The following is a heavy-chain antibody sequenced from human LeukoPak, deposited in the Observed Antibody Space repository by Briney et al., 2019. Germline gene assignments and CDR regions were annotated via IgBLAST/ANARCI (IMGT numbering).Heavy chain of an antibody. CDR3: ARELGKGGTKYETDY. V-gene: IGHV1-18*01. CDR2: ISAYNGNT. Sequence: ASVKVSCKASGYTFTSYGISWVRQAPGQGLEWMGWISAYNGNTNYAQKLQGRVTMTTDTSTSTAYMELRSLRSDDTAVYYCARELGKGGTKYETDYWGQGTLVTVSS. J-gene: IGHJ4*02. D-gene: IGHD2-2*01. CDR1: GYTFTSYG.